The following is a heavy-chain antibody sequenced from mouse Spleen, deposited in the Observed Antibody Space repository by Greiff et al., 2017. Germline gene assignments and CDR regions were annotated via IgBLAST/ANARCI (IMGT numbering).Heavy chain of an antibody. V-gene: IGHV1-54*01. D-gene: IGHD1-1*02. CDR3: ARWGWAAWFAY. J-gene: IGHJ3*01. Sequence: VQLQQSGAELVRPGTSVKVSCKASGYAFTNYLIEWVKQRPGQGLEWIGVINPGSGGTNYNEKFKGKATLTADKSSSTAYMQLSSLTSEDSAVYFCARWGWAAWFAYWGQGTLVTVSA. CDR1: GYAFTNYL. CDR2: INPGSGGT.